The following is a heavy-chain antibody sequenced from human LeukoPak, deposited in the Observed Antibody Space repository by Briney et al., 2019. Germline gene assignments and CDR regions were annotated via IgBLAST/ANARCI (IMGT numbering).Heavy chain of an antibody. CDR3: ARLFGTVTTYDF. CDR1: GFTFGDYA. Sequence: GGSLRLSCTASGFTFGDYAMSWVRQAPGKGLDWVASINEDGSQKYYVDSVRGRFTITRDNTKNSLYLQMTSLGAEDTAVYYCARLFGTVTTYDFWGQGTLVTVSS. J-gene: IGHJ4*02. V-gene: IGHV3-7*01. CDR2: INEDGSQK. D-gene: IGHD3-16*01.